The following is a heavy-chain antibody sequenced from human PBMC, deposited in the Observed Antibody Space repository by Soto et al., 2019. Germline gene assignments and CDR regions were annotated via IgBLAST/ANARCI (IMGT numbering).Heavy chain of an antibody. J-gene: IGHJ4*02. V-gene: IGHV5-10-1*01. CDR3: ARLSGAPGPFDY. CDR2: IDPSDSYT. Sequence: PGESLKISCKGSGYSFASYWINWVRQMPGKGLEWMGRIDPSDSYTNYSPSLQGHVTISVDKSISTAYLQWSSLKASDTAMYYCARLSGAPGPFDYWGQGTLVTVSS. CDR1: GYSFASYW. D-gene: IGHD1-26*01.